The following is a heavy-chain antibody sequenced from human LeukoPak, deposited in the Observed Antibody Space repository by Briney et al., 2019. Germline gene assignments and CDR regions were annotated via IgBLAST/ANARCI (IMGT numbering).Heavy chain of an antibody. D-gene: IGHD4-11*01. CDR1: GGTFSSYP. CDR3: ARGFDYSNSYYYYYYMDV. J-gene: IGHJ6*03. CDR2: IIPIFGTA. V-gene: IGHV1-69*13. Sequence: SVKVSCKASGGTFSSYPISWVRQAPGQGLEWMGGIIPIFGTANYAQKFQGRVTITADESTSTAYMELSSLRSEDTAVYYCARGFDYSNSYYYYYYMDVWGKGTTVTVSS.